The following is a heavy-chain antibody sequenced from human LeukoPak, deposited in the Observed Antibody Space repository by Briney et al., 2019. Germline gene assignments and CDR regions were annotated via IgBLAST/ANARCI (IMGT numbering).Heavy chain of an antibody. Sequence: PGGSLRLSCAASGFTFSSYAMHWVRQAPGKGLEWVAVISYDGSNKYYADSVKGRFTISRDNSKNTLYLHVNSLRPEDTAVYYCAKDLGIVVVPAAMRGFDYWGQGTLVTVSS. CDR3: AKDLGIVVVPAAMRGFDY. CDR1: GFTFSSYA. D-gene: IGHD2-2*01. V-gene: IGHV3-30*04. J-gene: IGHJ4*02. CDR2: ISYDGSNK.